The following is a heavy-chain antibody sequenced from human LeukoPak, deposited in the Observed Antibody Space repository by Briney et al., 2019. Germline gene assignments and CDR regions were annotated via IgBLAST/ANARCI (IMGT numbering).Heavy chain of an antibody. Sequence: SETLSLTCAVYGGSFSGYYWSWIRQPPGKGLEWIGEINHSGSTNYNPSLKSRVTISVDTSKNQFSLKLSSVTAADTAVYYCARGTMVRASDYYYMDAWGKGTTVTVSS. CDR2: INHSGST. V-gene: IGHV4-34*01. CDR1: GGSFSGYY. CDR3: ARGTMVRASDYYYMDA. D-gene: IGHD3-10*01. J-gene: IGHJ6*03.